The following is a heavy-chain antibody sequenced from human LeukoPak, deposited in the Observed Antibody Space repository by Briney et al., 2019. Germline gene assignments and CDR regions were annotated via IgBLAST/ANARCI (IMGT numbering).Heavy chain of an antibody. CDR3: AGNTGYSYGIRVRYYFDY. Sequence: SETLSLTCTVSGGSISSYYWSWIRQPPGKGLEWIGCIYYSGSTNYNPSLKSRVTISVDTSKNQFSLKLSSVTAADTAVYYCAGNTGYSYGIRVRYYFDYWGQGTLVTVSS. V-gene: IGHV4-59*01. CDR2: IYYSGST. CDR1: GGSISSYY. J-gene: IGHJ4*02. D-gene: IGHD5-18*01.